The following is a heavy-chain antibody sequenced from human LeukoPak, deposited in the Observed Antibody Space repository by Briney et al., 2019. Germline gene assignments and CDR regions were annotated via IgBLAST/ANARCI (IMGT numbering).Heavy chain of an antibody. J-gene: IGHJ4*02. Sequence: ASVKVSCKASGYTFTSYDINWVRQATGQGLEWMGWMNPNSGNTGYAQKSQGRVTMTRNTSISTAYMELSSLRSEDTAVYYCAVMGATTTRIDYWGQGTLVTVSS. CDR2: MNPNSGNT. CDR1: GYTFTSYD. CDR3: AVMGATTTRIDY. V-gene: IGHV1-8*01. D-gene: IGHD1-26*01.